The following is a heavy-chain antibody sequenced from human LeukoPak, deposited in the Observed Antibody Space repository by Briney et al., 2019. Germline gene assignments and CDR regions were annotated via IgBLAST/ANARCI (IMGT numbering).Heavy chain of an antibody. V-gene: IGHV3-33*01. CDR3: ARRLYCSGTNCYTGPDAFDI. Sequence: GGSLRLSCAASGFAFSIYGMHWVRQALGKGLEGVAVIWFDGTNEYYADSVKGRFTISRDNPKNALYLQMNSLRAEDTAMYYSARRLYCSGTNCYTGPDAFDIWGQGTMVTVSS. D-gene: IGHD2-2*02. CDR1: GFAFSIYG. CDR2: IWFDGTNE. J-gene: IGHJ3*02.